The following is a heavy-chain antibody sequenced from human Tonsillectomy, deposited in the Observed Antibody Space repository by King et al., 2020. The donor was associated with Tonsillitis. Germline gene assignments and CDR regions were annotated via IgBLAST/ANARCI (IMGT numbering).Heavy chain of an antibody. V-gene: IGHV3-30*04. CDR2: ISYDGRFK. CDR1: GFTFSSHA. D-gene: IGHD2-21*02. Sequence: VQLVESGGGVVQPGRSLRLSCAASGFTFSSHAMHWVRQAPGKGLEWVAVISYDGRFKYYADSVKGRFTISRDNSKNTLYLQMNSLRAEDTAVYYCARVRGGDYYYYYGMDVWVQGTTVTVSS. J-gene: IGHJ6*02. CDR3: ARVRGGDYYYYYGMDV.